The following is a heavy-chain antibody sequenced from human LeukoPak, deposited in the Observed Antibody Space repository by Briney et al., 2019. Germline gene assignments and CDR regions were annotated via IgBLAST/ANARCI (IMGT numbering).Heavy chain of an antibody. V-gene: IGHV1-8*03. CDR2: MNPNSGNT. J-gene: IGHJ4*02. CDR3: ARGRRYYYESDSADY. CDR1: GYTFTSYD. D-gene: IGHD3-22*01. Sequence: ASVKVSCKASGYTFTSYDINWVRQATGQGLEWMGWMNPNSGNTGYAQKFQGRVTITRNTSISTAYMELSSLRSEDTAVYYCARGRRYYYESDSADYGGQGTLVTVSS.